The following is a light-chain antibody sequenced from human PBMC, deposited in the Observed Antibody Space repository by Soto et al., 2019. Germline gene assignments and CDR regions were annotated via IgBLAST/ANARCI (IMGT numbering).Light chain of an antibody. CDR1: QSVSSSY. J-gene: IGKJ1*01. V-gene: IGKV3-20*01. CDR3: QQYGNSPWT. CDR2: AAS. Sequence: NVLTQSPGTLSLSPWERATLSCRASQSVSSSYLAWYQQKPGQAPRLLIYAASSRATGIPDRFSGSGSGTDFTLTISRLEPEDFEVYYCQQYGNSPWTFGQGTKVDIK.